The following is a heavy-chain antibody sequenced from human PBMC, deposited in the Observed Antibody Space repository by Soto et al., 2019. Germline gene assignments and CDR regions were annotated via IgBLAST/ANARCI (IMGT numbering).Heavy chain of an antibody. V-gene: IGHV4-30-2*01. CDR1: GGSISSGGYS. D-gene: IGHD2-15*01. CDR3: ARGQVVAAQH. J-gene: IGHJ4*02. Sequence: QLQLQASGSRLVKPSQTLSLTCAVSGGSISSGGYSWSWIRQPPGKGLEWIGYIYHSGSTYYNPSLKSRVTISVDRSKNQFSLKLSSVTAADTAVYYCARGQVVAAQHWGQGTLVTVSS. CDR2: IYHSGST.